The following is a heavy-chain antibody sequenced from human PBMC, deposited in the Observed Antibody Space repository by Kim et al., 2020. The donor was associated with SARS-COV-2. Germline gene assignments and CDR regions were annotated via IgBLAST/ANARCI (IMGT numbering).Heavy chain of an antibody. J-gene: IGHJ6*02. CDR2: ISSSSSYI. CDR1: GFTFSSYS. Sequence: SLRLSCAASGFTFSSYSMNWVRQAPGKGLEWVSSISSSSSYIYYADSVKGRFTISRDNAKNSLYLQMNSLRAEDTAVYYCARASGGSYYGWNEYYYYGMDVWGQGTTVTVSS. D-gene: IGHD3-10*01. V-gene: IGHV3-21*01. CDR3: ARASGGSYYGWNEYYYYGMDV.